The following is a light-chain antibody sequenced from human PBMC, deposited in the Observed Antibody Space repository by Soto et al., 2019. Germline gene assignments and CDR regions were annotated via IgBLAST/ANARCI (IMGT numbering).Light chain of an antibody. Sequence: DIQMTQSPSSLSASVGDRVAITCRASEDIGTWLAWYQQKPGKAPDLLIYEGSTLQSGVPSRFSGSASGTEFILTISSFQPEDVATYFCQQANRFPRTFGGGTKVDI. CDR2: EGS. CDR3: QQANRFPRT. J-gene: IGKJ4*02. V-gene: IGKV1-12*01. CDR1: EDIGTW.